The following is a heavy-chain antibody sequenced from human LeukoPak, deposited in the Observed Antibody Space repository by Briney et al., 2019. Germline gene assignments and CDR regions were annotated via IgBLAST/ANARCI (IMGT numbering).Heavy chain of an antibody. CDR2: VRTKTHGGAP. J-gene: IGHJ5*02. Sequence: PGGSLRLSCKGSGVTLGVYAVTWFRQAPGKGLEWVGFVRTKTHGGAPETAASVKGRFNVSRDDSEGFAYLQMTSLRTEDTAMYYCSRVNFRDYRGYDWFEPWGQGTLVTVSS. V-gene: IGHV3-49*03. CDR1: GVTLGVYA. D-gene: IGHD5-12*01. CDR3: SRVNFRDYRGYDWFEP.